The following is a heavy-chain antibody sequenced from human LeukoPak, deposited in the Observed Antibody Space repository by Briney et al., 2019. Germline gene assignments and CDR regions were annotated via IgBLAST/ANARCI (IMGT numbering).Heavy chain of an antibody. CDR1: GGSISSGSYY. J-gene: IGHJ5*02. CDR3: ARGPYIVVVPAANSWFDP. CDR2: IYTSGST. V-gene: IGHV4-61*02. Sequence: SQTPSLTCTVSGGSISSGSYYWSWIRQPAGKGLEWIGRIYTSGSTNYNPSLKSRVTISVDTSKNQFSLKLSSVTAADTAVYYCARGPYIVVVPAANSWFDPWGQGTLVTVSS. D-gene: IGHD2-2*01.